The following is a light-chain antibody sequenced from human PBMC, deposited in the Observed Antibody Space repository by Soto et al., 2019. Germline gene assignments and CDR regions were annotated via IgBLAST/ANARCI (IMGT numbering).Light chain of an antibody. CDR1: SSDVGGYNY. V-gene: IGLV2-14*03. J-gene: IGLJ1*01. Sequence: QSALTQPASVSGSPGQSIAISCTGTSSDVGGYNYVSWYQHHPGKAPKLMIYDVSHRPSGVSNRFSGSKSGNTASRTISGLQAEHEADYYCSSYTSSSTYVFGTGTKVTV. CDR3: SSYTSSSTYV. CDR2: DVS.